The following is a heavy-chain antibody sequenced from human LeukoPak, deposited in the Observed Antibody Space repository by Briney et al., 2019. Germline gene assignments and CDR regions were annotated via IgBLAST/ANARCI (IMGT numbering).Heavy chain of an antibody. D-gene: IGHD1-20*01. CDR1: GFTFSSYA. J-gene: IGHJ4*02. CDR3: AKDLGYNWNYFDY. V-gene: IGHV3-23*01. Sequence: GGSLRLSCAASGFTFSSYAMSWVRQAPGKGLEWVSTINDSGGSTYYADSVKGRFTISRDNSKNTLYLQMNSLRAKDTAVYYCAKDLGYNWNYFDYWGQGTLVTVSS. CDR2: INDSGGST.